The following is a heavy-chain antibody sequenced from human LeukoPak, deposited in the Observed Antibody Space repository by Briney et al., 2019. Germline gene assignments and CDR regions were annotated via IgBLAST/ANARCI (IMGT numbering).Heavy chain of an antibody. CDR2: INPSGGST. J-gene: IGHJ6*02. CDR1: GYTFTSYY. Sequence: ASVTVSCKASGYTFTSYYMHWVRQAPGQGLEWMGIINPSGGSTSYAQKFQGRVTMTRDTSTSTVYMELSSLRSEDTAVYYCARDSLLRYYYYGMDVWGQGTTVTVSS. CDR3: ARDSLLRYYYYGMDV. V-gene: IGHV1-46*01.